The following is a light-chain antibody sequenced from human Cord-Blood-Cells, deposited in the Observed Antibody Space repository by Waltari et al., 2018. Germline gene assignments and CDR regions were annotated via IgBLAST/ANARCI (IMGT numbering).Light chain of an antibody. CDR2: DVS. Sequence: SALTQPRSVSGSPGQSVTLSCPGTSSYVGGYKYVSWFQQHPGKAPKLMIYDVSKRPSGVPDRFSGSKSGNTASLTISGLQAEDEADYYCCSYAGSYKGFGTGTKVTVL. CDR1: SSYVGGYKY. J-gene: IGLJ1*01. CDR3: CSYAGSYKG. V-gene: IGLV2-11*01.